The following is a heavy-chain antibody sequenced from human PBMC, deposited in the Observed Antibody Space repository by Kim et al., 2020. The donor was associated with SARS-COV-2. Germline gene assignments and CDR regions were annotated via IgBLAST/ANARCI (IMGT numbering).Heavy chain of an antibody. CDR3: ARTPIDCWSGYPYYFDY. D-gene: IGHD3-3*01. J-gene: IGHJ4*02. CDR2: LYYSGNT. CDR1: GGSVSSGSYF. V-gene: IGHV4-61*01. Sequence: SETLSLTCTVYGGSVSSGSYFWSWIRQPQGKGREWIGYLYYSGNTNYNLSLSSRVTMSVDTSKNQFSLKLRSVTAADTDVYYCARTPIDCWSGYPYYFDYWGQGTLVTVSS.